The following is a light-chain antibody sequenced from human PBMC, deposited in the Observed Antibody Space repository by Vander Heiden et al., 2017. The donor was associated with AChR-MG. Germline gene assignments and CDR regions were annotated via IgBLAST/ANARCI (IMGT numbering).Light chain of an antibody. V-gene: IGKV3-20*01. CDR1: QRVSSSY. CDR2: GAS. J-gene: IGKJ4*01. Sequence: EIVLTQSPGTLSLSPGERATLSCRASQRVSSSYLAWYQQQPGQAPRLLIYGASSRATGIPDRFSGSASGTDFTLTISRLDPEDFAVYYCQQDSGSALTFGARTKVEIK. CDR3: QQDSGSALT.